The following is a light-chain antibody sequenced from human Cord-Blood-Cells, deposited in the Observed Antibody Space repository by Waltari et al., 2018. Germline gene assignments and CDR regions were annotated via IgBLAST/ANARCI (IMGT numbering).Light chain of an antibody. Sequence: QSVLTQPPSASGTPGQRVTISCSGSSSNIGSNTVNWYHQLPGTAPKLLICSNNQRPSGVPARFSGSKAGTSASLAISGLQSEDEADYYCAAWDDSLNGLVVFGGGTKLTVL. CDR1: SSNIGSNT. J-gene: IGLJ2*01. CDR2: SNN. CDR3: AAWDDSLNGLVV. V-gene: IGLV1-44*01.